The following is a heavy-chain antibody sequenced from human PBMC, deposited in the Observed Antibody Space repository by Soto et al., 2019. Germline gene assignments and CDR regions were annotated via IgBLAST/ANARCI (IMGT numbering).Heavy chain of an antibody. Sequence: EVQLVESGGGLVEPGGSLRLSCAASGFTFSYYWMHWVRQTPEKGLVWVARIYSDGSATTYADSVKGRFTISRDNSKNTLYLRMNSLRADDTAVYYCARGNYGGFDYWGQGTLGTVSS. CDR2: IYSDGSAT. J-gene: IGHJ4*02. D-gene: IGHD4-17*01. CDR1: GFTFSYYW. CDR3: ARGNYGGFDY. V-gene: IGHV3-74*03.